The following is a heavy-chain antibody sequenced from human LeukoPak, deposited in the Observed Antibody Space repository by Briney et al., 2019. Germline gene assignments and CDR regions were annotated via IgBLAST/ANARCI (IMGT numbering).Heavy chain of an antibody. CDR3: ARGQRGYGDCLFDY. V-gene: IGHV4-31*03. CDR2: IYYGGST. D-gene: IGHD4-17*01. Sequence: SETLSLTCTVSGGSISSGGYYWSWIRQHPGKGLEWIGYIYYGGSTYYNPSLKSRVTISVDTSKNQFSLKLSSVTAADTAVYYCARGQRGYGDCLFDYWGQGTLVTVSS. J-gene: IGHJ4*02. CDR1: GGSISSGGYY.